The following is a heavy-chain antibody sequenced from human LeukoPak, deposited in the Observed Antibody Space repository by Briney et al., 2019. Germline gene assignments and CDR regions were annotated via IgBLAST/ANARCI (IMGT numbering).Heavy chain of an antibody. CDR3: ARGGLLSRY. CDR1: GFTFDDYG. Sequence: PGGSLRLSCAASGFTFDDYGMSWVRQAPGKGLVWVSHINTDGSYTRYADSVKGRFTIARDNAKSTLYLQMNSLRAEDTAVYYCARGGLLSRYWGQGTLVTVSS. J-gene: IGHJ4*02. D-gene: IGHD1-26*01. V-gene: IGHV3-74*01. CDR2: INTDGSYT.